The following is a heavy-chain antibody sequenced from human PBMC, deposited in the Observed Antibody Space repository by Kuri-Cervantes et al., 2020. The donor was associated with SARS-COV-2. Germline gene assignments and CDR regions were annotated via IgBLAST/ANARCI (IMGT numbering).Heavy chain of an antibody. CDR2: FDPEDGET. CDR3: ATSPSISDFSSSWFFHF. V-gene: IGHV1-24*01. D-gene: IGHD6-13*01. CDR1: GYTLTELS. J-gene: IGHJ4*02. Sequence: ASVKVSCKVSGYTLTELSMHWVRQAPGKGLEWMGGFDPEDGETIYAQKFQGRVTMTEDTSTDTAYMELSSLRSEDTAVYFCATSPSISDFSSSWFFHFWGQGTLVTVSS.